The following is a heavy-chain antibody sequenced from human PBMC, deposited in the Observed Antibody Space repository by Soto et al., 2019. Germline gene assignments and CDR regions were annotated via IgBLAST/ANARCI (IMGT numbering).Heavy chain of an antibody. CDR3: AKSGAASGTPFDH. V-gene: IGHV3-30*18. Sequence: PGGSLRLSCAASGFTFSTYGMHWVRQAPGKGLDWVAVISYGGSEKYYRESVKGRFTISRDNSRNTLSLQMDNLRAEDTAVYFCAKSGAASGTPFDHWGQGTLVTVSS. CDR2: ISYGGSEK. J-gene: IGHJ4*02. CDR1: GFTFSTYG. D-gene: IGHD6-13*01.